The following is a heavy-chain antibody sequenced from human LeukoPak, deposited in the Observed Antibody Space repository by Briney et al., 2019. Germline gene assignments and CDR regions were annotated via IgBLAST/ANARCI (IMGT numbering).Heavy chain of an antibody. CDR3: ARYNRGPDYFDY. V-gene: IGHV4-28*05. D-gene: IGHD5-24*01. J-gene: IGHJ4*02. Sequence: SETPSLTCAVSGYSVSSSKWWGSIRQPPGKGLKWIGYIYYSGSFYSNPSLKSRVTMSVDTSKNLFSLNLRSVTALDTAMYFCARYNRGPDYFDYWGQGTLVSVSS. CDR2: IYYSGSF. CDR1: GYSVSSSKW.